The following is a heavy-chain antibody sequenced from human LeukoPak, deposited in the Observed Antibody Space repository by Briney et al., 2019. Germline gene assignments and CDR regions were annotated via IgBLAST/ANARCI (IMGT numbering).Heavy chain of an antibody. CDR3: ARASSGWSRGRSWFDP. CDR2: IYTSGST. J-gene: IGHJ5*02. CDR1: GGSISSYY. D-gene: IGHD6-19*01. V-gene: IGHV4-4*07. Sequence: TSETLSLTCTVSGGSISSYYWSWIRQPAGKGQEWIGRIYTSGSTNYNPSLKSRVTMSVDTSKNQFSLKLSSVTAADTAVYYCARASSGWSRGRSWFDPWGQGTLVTVSS.